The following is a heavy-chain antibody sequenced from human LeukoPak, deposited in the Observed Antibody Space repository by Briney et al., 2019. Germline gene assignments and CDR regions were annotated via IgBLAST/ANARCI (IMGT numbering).Heavy chain of an antibody. V-gene: IGHV1-2*02. D-gene: IGHD2-2*01. CDR3: AIYCSSTSCARSFDY. CDR2: INPNSGGT. J-gene: IGHJ4*02. CDR1: GYTFTGYY. Sequence: ASVKVSCKASGYTFTGYYMHWVRQAPGQGLEWMGWINPNSGGTNYAQKFQDRVIMTRDTSISTAYMELSRLRSDDTAVYYCAIYCSSTSCARSFDYWGQGTLVTVSS.